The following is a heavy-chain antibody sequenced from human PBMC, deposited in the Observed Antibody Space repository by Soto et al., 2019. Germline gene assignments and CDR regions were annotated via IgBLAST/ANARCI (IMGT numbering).Heavy chain of an antibody. CDR2: IYNSGST. V-gene: IGHV4-59*01. CDR3: ASGDSRGPLDP. J-gene: IGHJ5*02. Sequence: SQTLSLTCTVSGGSISSYYWSRIRQPPGKGLEWVGYIYNSGSTNYNPSLKSRVTISVDTTKNQFSLKLRSVTAADTGVYYCASGDSRGPLDPWGPGTRVTVSS. D-gene: IGHD4-17*01. CDR1: GGSISSYY.